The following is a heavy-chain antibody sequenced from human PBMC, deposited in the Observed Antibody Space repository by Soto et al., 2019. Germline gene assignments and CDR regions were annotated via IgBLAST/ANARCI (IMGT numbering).Heavy chain of an antibody. Sequence: SVKVSCKASGGTFSSYTISWVRQAPGQGLEWMGRIIPILGIANYAQKFQGRVTITADKSTSTAYMELSSLRSEDTAVYYCASGLYCSGGSCYPKFNWFDPWGQGTLVTVSS. CDR2: IIPILGIA. V-gene: IGHV1-69*02. J-gene: IGHJ5*02. CDR1: GGTFSSYT. CDR3: ASGLYCSGGSCYPKFNWFDP. D-gene: IGHD2-15*01.